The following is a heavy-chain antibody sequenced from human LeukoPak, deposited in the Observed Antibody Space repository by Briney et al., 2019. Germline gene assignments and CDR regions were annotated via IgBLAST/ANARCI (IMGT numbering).Heavy chain of an antibody. CDR3: ARDSCSSTSCYGLFDY. J-gene: IGHJ4*02. Sequence: ASVKVSCKASGHTFTGYYMHWVRQAPGQGLEWMGWINPNSGGTNYAPKFQGRVTMTRDTSIGTAYMELSRLRSDDTTVYYCARDSCSSTSCYGLFDYWGQGTLVTVSS. CDR1: GHTFTGYY. D-gene: IGHD2-2*01. V-gene: IGHV1-2*02. CDR2: INPNSGGT.